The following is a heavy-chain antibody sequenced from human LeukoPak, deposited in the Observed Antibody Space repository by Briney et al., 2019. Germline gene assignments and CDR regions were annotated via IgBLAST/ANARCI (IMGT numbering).Heavy chain of an antibody. Sequence: GGSLRLSCAASGFTFSNYGMHWVRQAPGKGLEWVAVVWSDGTTKNYADSVKGRFTISRDNSKNTLYMQMNSLRAEDTAVYYCAREIPIFGGAITIDYWGQGTLVTVSS. V-gene: IGHV3-33*01. D-gene: IGHD3-3*01. CDR2: VWSDGTTK. CDR3: AREIPIFGGAITIDY. J-gene: IGHJ4*02. CDR1: GFTFSNYG.